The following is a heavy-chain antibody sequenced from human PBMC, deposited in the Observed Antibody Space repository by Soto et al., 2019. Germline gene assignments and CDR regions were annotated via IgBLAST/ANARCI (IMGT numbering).Heavy chain of an antibody. CDR2: INAGNGNT. J-gene: IGHJ4*02. CDR1: GYTFTSYD. CDR3: TRREIAVAGTHPYTS. V-gene: IGHV1-3*01. D-gene: IGHD6-19*01. Sequence: EASVKVSCKASGYTFTSYDMHWVRQAPGQRLEWMGWINAGNGNTKYSQKFQGRVTITRDTSASTAYMELSSLRSEDTAVYYCTRREIAVAGTHPYTSWGQGTLVTVSS.